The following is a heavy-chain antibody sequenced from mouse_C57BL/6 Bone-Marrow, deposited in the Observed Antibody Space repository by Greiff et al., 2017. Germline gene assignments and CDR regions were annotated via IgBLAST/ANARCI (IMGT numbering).Heavy chain of an antibody. CDR1: GFTFSSSG. CDR2: ISSGGSYT. Sequence: EVKLMESGGDLVKPGGSLKLSCAASGFTFSSSGMSWVRQTPDKRLDWVATISSGGSYTYYPDSVKGRFTISRDNAKNTLYLQMSSLKSEDTAMYYCARRRIPHWYFDVWGTGTTVTVSS. CDR3: ARRRIPHWYFDV. V-gene: IGHV5-6*02. J-gene: IGHJ1*03.